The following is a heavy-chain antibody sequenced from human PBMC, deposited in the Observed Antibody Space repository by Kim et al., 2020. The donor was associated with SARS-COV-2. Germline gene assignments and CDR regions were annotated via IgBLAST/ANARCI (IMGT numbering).Heavy chain of an antibody. CDR3: TRDWVGP. CDR2: IFSDGST. CDR1: GFLVSTNY. J-gene: IGHJ5*02. V-gene: IGHV3-66*01. Sequence: GGSLRLSCSASGFLVSTNYMSWVRQAPGKGLEWVSVIFSDGSTYYADSVKARFTISRDSSRNMLFLDMSSLRAEDTALYYCTRDWVGPWGQGTLATFSS.